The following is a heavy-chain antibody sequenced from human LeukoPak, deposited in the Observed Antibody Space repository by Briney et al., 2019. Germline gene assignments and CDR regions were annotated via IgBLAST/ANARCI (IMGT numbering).Heavy chain of an antibody. CDR2: ISSSSSYI. D-gene: IGHD2-21*02. J-gene: IGHJ4*02. Sequence: GGSLRLSCAASGFSFSSYSMNWVRQAPGKGLEWVSFISSSSSYIYYADSVKGRFTISRDNAKNSLFLQMNSLRAEDTAVYYCARDCDSDNIDFWGQGTLVTVSS. CDR3: ARDCDSDNIDF. V-gene: IGHV3-21*01. CDR1: GFSFSSYS.